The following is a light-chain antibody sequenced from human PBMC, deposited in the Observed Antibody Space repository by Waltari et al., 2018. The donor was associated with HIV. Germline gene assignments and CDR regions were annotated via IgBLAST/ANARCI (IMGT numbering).Light chain of an antibody. CDR2: EVS. V-gene: IGLV2-8*01. CDR3: SSYAGSNNKV. Sequence: QSALTQPPSASGSPGQSVTISSTGTSTDVGGYNYVSWYPQHPGKAPKLMSYEVSKRPSGVPNRFSGSKSGNTASLTVSGLQAEDEADYYCSSYAGSNNKVFGGGTKLTVL. J-gene: IGLJ3*02. CDR1: STDVGGYNY.